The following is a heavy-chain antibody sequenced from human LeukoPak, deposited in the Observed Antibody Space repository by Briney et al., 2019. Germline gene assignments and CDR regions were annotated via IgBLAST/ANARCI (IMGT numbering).Heavy chain of an antibody. Sequence: ASVKVSCKASGYTFTSYYIHWVRQAPGQGLEWMGIINPNGGSTNYAQKFQGRVTMTRDTSTSTVYMYLSSLRSEDTAVYYCARDSLYGVVDYWGQGTLVTVSS. CDR2: INPNGGST. J-gene: IGHJ4*02. CDR1: GYTFTSYY. V-gene: IGHV1-46*01. CDR3: ARDSLYGVVDY. D-gene: IGHD4-17*01.